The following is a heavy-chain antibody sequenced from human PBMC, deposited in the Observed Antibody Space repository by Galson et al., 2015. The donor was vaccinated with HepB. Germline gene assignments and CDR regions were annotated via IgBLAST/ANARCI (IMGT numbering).Heavy chain of an antibody. J-gene: IGHJ1*01. CDR3: ARVAYSSSWYGGYFQH. CDR1: GGSISSYY. V-gene: IGHV4-59*01. D-gene: IGHD6-13*01. CDR2: IYHSGST. Sequence: TLSLTCTVSGGSISSYYWSWIRQPPGKGLEWIGYIYHSGSTNYNPSLNSRVTISVDTSKNQFSLKLSSVTAADTAVYYCARVAYSSSWYGGYFQHWGQGTLVTVSS.